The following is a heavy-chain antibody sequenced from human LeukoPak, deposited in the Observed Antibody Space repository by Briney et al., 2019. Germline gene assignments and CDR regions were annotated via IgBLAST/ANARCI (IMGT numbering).Heavy chain of an antibody. D-gene: IGHD2-8*01. J-gene: IGHJ4*02. CDR3: GKRGYCTPSRCYVIGN. CDR1: AYTFSTYD. Sequence: TGGSLRLSCTDSAYTFSTYDMVWVRQAPGKGLEWVAAIGASGHITHYGDSVKGRFTISKDNSRNTMYLQMNDLRAEDTALYYCGKRGYCTPSRCYVIGNWGQGPLVTVSS. V-gene: IGHV3-23*01. CDR2: IGASGHIT.